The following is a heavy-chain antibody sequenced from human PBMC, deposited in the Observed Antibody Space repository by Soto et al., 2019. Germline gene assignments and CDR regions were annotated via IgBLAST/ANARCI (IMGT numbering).Heavy chain of an antibody. J-gene: IGHJ6*02. CDR1: GFTFSTYW. V-gene: IGHV3-74*01. D-gene: IGHD1-7*01. CDR2: INNDGSNT. CDR3: ARDPLSGTTDSGLDV. Sequence: EVQLVESGGGLVQPGGSLRLSCAASGFTFSTYWMHWVRQPPGKGLVWVSRINNDGSNTAYADSVKGRFTTSRDNAQSTLYLQMNSLRAEDTAVYYCARDPLSGTTDSGLDVWGPGTTVSVSS.